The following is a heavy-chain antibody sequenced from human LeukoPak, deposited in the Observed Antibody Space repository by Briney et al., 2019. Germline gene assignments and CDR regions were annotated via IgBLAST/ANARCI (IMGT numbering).Heavy chain of an antibody. V-gene: IGHV3-48*02. Sequence: GGCLRLSCVASGFTFRTYSMNWVRQTPGKGLEWVSYISSNSDTVYYADSVKGRFTISRDSAKNSLYLQMSSLRDEDTAVFYCARGDARSSSYYYYGMDVWGLGTTVTVSS. CDR2: ISSNSDTV. J-gene: IGHJ6*02. D-gene: IGHD6-13*01. CDR3: ARGDARSSSYYYYGMDV. CDR1: GFTFRTYS.